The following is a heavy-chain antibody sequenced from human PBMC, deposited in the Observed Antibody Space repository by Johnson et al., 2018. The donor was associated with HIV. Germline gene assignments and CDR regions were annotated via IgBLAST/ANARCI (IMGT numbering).Heavy chain of an antibody. D-gene: IGHD2-15*01. J-gene: IGHJ3*02. CDR1: GFTFSSYW. V-gene: IGHV3-7*05. CDR2: IKQDGSEK. Sequence: VQLVGSGGGVVQPGGSLRLSCAASGFTFSSYWMSWVRQAPGKGLEWVANIKQDGSEKYYVDSVKGRFTISRDNAKNSLYLQMNSLRAEDTAVPYWASDCGAARDAFDIWCQGTMVTVSS. CDR3: ASDCGAARDAFDI.